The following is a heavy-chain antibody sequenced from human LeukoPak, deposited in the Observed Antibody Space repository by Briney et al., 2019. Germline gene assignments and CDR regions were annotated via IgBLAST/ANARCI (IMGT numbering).Heavy chain of an antibody. Sequence: GGSLRLSCAASGFTFNSYWMSWVRQAPGKGLEWVANIKQDGSEQFYVDSVKGRFTISRDNAKNSLYLQMNSLRADDTAVYYCAKGGWGHLDYWGQGTLVTVSS. CDR1: GFTFNSYW. J-gene: IGHJ4*02. CDR2: IKQDGSEQ. D-gene: IGHD2-21*02. V-gene: IGHV3-7*03. CDR3: AKGGWGHLDY.